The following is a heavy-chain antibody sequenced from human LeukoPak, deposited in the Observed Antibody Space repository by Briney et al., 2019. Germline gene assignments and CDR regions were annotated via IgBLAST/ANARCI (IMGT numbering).Heavy chain of an antibody. D-gene: IGHD3-22*01. CDR1: GFTFSSYD. CDR2: ISGSGSKT. CDR3: AKDPTDFDSSGQTYFDY. Sequence: GGSLRLSCAASGFTFSSYDMSWVRQAPGKGLEWVSGISGSGSKTYYAESVKGRFTISRDNSKSTMYLQMNSLRAEDTAVYYCAKDPTDFDSSGQTYFDYWGQGTLVTVSS. J-gene: IGHJ4*02. V-gene: IGHV3-23*01.